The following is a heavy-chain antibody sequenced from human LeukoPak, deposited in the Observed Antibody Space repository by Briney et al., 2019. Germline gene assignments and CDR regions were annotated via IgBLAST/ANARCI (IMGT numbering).Heavy chain of an antibody. J-gene: IGHJ4*02. CDR2: IYPGDFDT. CDR1: AYSFTSYW. V-gene: IGHV5-51*01. D-gene: IGHD2-21*02. Sequence: GESLKISCKGSAYSFTSYWIGWVRQMPGKGLEWMGIIYPGDFDTRYSPSFQGQVTISADKSISTAYLQWSNLKASDTAMYYCVRYCGGDCYSGIDYWGQGTLVIVSS. CDR3: VRYCGGDCYSGIDY.